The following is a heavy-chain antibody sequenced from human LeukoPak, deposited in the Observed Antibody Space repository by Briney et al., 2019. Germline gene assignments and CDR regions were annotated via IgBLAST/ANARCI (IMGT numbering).Heavy chain of an antibody. J-gene: IGHJ3*02. Sequence: SETLSLTCTVSGGSISSYYWSWIRQPPGKGLEWIGYIYYSGCTNYNPSLKSRVTISVDTSKNQFSLELSSVTAADTAVYYCARYYGSGSYRPDRDAFDIWGQGTMVTVSS. CDR3: ARYYGSGSYRPDRDAFDI. D-gene: IGHD3-10*01. CDR2: IYYSGCT. V-gene: IGHV4-59*08. CDR1: GGSISSYY.